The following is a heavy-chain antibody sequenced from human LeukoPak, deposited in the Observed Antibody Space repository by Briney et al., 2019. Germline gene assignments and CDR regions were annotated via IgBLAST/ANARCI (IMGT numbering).Heavy chain of an antibody. CDR1: GGSFSDYY. CDR3: ASGEEATSPSTFDY. Sequence: SETLSLTCAVYGGSFSDYYWSWIRQPPGKGLEWIGEINHSGSTNYNPSLKSRVTISVDTSKNQFSLKLSSVTAADTAVYYCASGEEATSPSTFDYWGQGTLVTVSS. J-gene: IGHJ4*02. V-gene: IGHV4-34*01. D-gene: IGHD5-12*01. CDR2: INHSGST.